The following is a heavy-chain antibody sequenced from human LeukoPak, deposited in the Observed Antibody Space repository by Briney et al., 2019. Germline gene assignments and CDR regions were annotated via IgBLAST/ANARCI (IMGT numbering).Heavy chain of an antibody. CDR1: GFTFSDYY. J-gene: IGHJ4*02. D-gene: IGHD3-22*01. V-gene: IGHV3-11*01. Sequence: GGSLRLSCAAPGFTFSDYYMSWIRQAPGKGLEWVSYISSSGSTIYYADSVKGRFTISRDNAKNSLYLQMNSLRAEDTAVYYCAHLNYYDSSGYPAPYYFDYWGQGTLVTVSS. CDR3: AHLNYYDSSGYPAPYYFDY. CDR2: ISSSGSTI.